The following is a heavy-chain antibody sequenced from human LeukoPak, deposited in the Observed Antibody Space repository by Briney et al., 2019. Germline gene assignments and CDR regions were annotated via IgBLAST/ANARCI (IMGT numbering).Heavy chain of an antibody. CDR1: GYTFTSYG. J-gene: IGHJ6*02. Sequence: ASVKVSCKASGYTFTSYGISWVRQAPGQGLECMGWISAYNGNTNYAQKLQGRVTMTTDTSTSTAYMELRSLRSDDTAVYYCARDRPYYYDSSGYFRRMDVWGQGTTVTVSS. CDR3: ARDRPYYYDSSGYFRRMDV. V-gene: IGHV1-18*01. CDR2: ISAYNGNT. D-gene: IGHD3-22*01.